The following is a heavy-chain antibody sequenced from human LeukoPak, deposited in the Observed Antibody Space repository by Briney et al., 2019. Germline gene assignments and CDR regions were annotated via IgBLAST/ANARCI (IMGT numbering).Heavy chain of an antibody. Sequence: SETLSLTCTVSGGSVSSGSYYWSWIRQPPGKGLEWIGYIYYSGSTNYNPSLKSRVTISVDTSKNQFSLKLSSVTAADTAAYYCARDLAGPFDYWGQGTLVTVSS. CDR3: ARDLAGPFDY. V-gene: IGHV4-61*01. J-gene: IGHJ4*02. CDR1: GGSVSSGSYY. CDR2: IYYSGST.